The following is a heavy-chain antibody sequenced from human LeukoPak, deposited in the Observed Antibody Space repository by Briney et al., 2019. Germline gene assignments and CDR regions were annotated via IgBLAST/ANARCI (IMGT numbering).Heavy chain of an antibody. V-gene: IGHV1-46*01. CDR1: GYTFTSYY. J-gene: IGHJ5*02. CDR2: INPSGGST. Sequence: ASVKVSCKACGYTFTSYYLHWVRQAPGQGLEWMGIINPSGGSTSYAQKFQGRVTMTRDTSTSTVYMELSSLRSEDTAVYYCVITRTLPNRFDPWGQGTLVTVSS. D-gene: IGHD4-23*01. CDR3: VITRTLPNRFDP.